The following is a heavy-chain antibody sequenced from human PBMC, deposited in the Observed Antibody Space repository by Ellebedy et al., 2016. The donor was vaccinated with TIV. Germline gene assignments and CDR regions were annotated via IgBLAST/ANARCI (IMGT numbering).Heavy chain of an antibody. Sequence: ASVKVSCXVSGYTLTELSMHWVRQAPGKGLEWMGGFDPEDGETIYAQKFQGRVTMTEDTSTDTAYMELSSLRSEGTAVYYCATPAPSCSSTSCLYYFDYWGQGTLVTVSS. D-gene: IGHD2-2*01. CDR2: FDPEDGET. V-gene: IGHV1-24*01. CDR1: GYTLTELS. J-gene: IGHJ4*02. CDR3: ATPAPSCSSTSCLYYFDY.